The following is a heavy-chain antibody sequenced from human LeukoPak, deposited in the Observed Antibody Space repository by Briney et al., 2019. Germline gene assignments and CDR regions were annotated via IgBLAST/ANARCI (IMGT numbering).Heavy chain of an antibody. CDR2: IHNTGTT. J-gene: IGHJ4*02. Sequence: SETLSLTCTVSGGSISSYYWSWIRQPPGKGLEWIGYIHNTGTTNYNPSLKGRVTISVDTSKNQFSLKLSSVTTADTAVYHCSSGSGYRIENWGQGTLVTVSS. CDR3: SSGSGYRIEN. V-gene: IGHV4-59*01. CDR1: GGSISSYY. D-gene: IGHD6-13*01.